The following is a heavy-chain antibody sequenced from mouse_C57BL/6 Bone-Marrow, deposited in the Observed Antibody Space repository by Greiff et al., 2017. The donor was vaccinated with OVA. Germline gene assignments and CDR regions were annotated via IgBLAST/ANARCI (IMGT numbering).Heavy chain of an antibody. CDR1: GFTFSDYG. D-gene: IGHD2-4*01. J-gene: IGHJ4*01. V-gene: IGHV5-17*01. Sequence: EVKLMESGGGLVKPGGSLKLSCAASGFTFSDYGMHWVRQAPEKGLAWVAYISSGSSTIYYADTVKGRFTISRDNAKNTLFLQMTSLRSEDTAMYYCARMDYDGYAMDYWGQGTSVTVSS. CDR3: ARMDYDGYAMDY. CDR2: ISSGSSTI.